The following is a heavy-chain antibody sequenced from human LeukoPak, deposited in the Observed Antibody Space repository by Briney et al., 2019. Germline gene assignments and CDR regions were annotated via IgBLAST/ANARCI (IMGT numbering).Heavy chain of an antibody. J-gene: IGHJ4*02. Sequence: SETLSLTCTVSGGSISSSGYSWGWIRQPPGKGLEWIGSIYYSGSTYYNPSLKSRVTISVDTSKNQFSLKLSSVTAADTAVYYCARGGWNKFDYWGQGTLVTVSS. V-gene: IGHV4-39*07. CDR3: ARGGWNKFDY. D-gene: IGHD3-22*01. CDR2: IYYSGST. CDR1: GGSISSSGYS.